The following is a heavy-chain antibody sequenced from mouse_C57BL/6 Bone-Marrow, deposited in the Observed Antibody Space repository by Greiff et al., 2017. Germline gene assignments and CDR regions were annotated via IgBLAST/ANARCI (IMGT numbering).Heavy chain of an antibody. V-gene: IGHV10-1*01. CDR3: VRQNYYFDY. CDR2: IRSKSNNYAT. J-gene: IGHJ2*01. Sequence: EVKLVESGGGLVQPKGSLKLSCAASGLSFNTYAMNWVRQAPGKGLEWVARIRSKSNNYATYYADSVKDRFTISRDDSKSMLYLQMNNLKTEDTAMYYCVRQNYYFDYWGQGTTLTVSS. CDR1: GLSFNTYA.